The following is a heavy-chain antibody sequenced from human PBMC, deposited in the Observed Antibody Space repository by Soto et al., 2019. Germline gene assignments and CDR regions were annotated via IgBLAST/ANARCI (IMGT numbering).Heavy chain of an antibody. V-gene: IGHV1-58*01. J-gene: IGHJ6*02. Sequence: SVKVSCKASGFTFTSSAVQWVRQARGQRLEWIGWIVVGSGNTNYAQKFQERVTITRDMSTSTAYMELSSLRSEDTAVYYCAADPSIVLVPAAIPYYGMDVWGQGTTVTVSS. CDR2: IVVGSGNT. CDR3: AADPSIVLVPAAIPYYGMDV. D-gene: IGHD2-2*01. CDR1: GFTFTSSA.